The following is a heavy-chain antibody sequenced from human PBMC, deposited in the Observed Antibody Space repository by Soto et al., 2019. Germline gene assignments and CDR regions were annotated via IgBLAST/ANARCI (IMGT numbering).Heavy chain of an antibody. CDR1: GFTFDYYW. CDR2: IYSDGTST. V-gene: IGHV3-74*01. D-gene: IGHD1-26*01. J-gene: IGHJ3*01. Sequence: EVQLVESGGGLFQPGESLRLSCAASGFTFDYYWMHWVRQAPGKGLVWVSRIYSDGTSTTYADSVKGRFTISRDNAKNTVSLQMNSLRADDTAVYYCARGDRGAFDLWGQGTVDTVSS. CDR3: ARGDRGAFDL.